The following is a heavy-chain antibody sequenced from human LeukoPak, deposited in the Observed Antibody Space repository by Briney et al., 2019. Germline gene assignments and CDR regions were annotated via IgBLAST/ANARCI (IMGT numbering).Heavy chain of an antibody. Sequence: GESLKISCQGSGYRFTGYWIGWVRQMPGRGLEWMGIIYPDDSDTRYSPPFQGQVTISADKSINTAYLQWSSLKASDTAMYYCARRDYSGVDWYFDLWGRGTLVTVSS. CDR3: ARRDYSGVDWYFDL. CDR1: GYRFTGYW. J-gene: IGHJ2*01. D-gene: IGHD2-15*01. CDR2: IYPDDSDT. V-gene: IGHV5-51*01.